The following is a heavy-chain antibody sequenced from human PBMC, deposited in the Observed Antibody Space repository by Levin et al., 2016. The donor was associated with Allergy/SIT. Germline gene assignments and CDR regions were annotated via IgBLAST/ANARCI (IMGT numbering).Heavy chain of an antibody. CDR1: GFSFMHYA. J-gene: IGHJ4*02. D-gene: IGHD1-26*01. Sequence: GESLKISCAASGFSFMHYAMTWVRQAPGKGLEWVSTITGPSDYTFYSDSVKGRFTVSRDNSKNMLYLQMNSLRADDTAIYYCAKDYRGQEQMFDYWGQGTLVTVSS. CDR2: ITGPSDYT. V-gene: IGHV3-23*01. CDR3: AKDYRGQEQMFDY.